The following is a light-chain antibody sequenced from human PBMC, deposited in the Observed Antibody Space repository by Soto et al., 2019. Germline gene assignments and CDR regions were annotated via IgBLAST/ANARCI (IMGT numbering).Light chain of an antibody. Sequence: QSALTQPASVSGSPGQSITISCTGTSSDVGSYNFVSWYQQHPDKAPKLMIYEGIKRPSGVSNRFSGSKSGNTASLTISGLQAEDEAEYYCFSYAGSTTLVFGGGTQLTVL. V-gene: IGLV2-23*01. CDR1: SSDVGSYNF. J-gene: IGLJ3*02. CDR2: EGI. CDR3: FSYAGSTTLV.